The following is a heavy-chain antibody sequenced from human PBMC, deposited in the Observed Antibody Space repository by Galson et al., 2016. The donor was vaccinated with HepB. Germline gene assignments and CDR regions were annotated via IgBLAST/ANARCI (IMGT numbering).Heavy chain of an antibody. V-gene: IGHV3-48*02. CDR1: GFTFSNYN. CDR3: ATLGSYSGSFQSYGLDV. J-gene: IGHJ6*02. CDR2: IRSSSSIK. Sequence: SLRLSCAASGFTFSNYNMNWVRQAPGKGLEWVSYIRSSSSIKYYTNSVKGRFTISRDNAKNSLFLQMNSLRDEDTAVYSCATLGSYSGSFQSYGLDVWGQGTTVTVSS. D-gene: IGHD1-26*01.